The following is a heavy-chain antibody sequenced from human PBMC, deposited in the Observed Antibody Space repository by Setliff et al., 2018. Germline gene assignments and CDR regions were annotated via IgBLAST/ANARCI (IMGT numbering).Heavy chain of an antibody. Sequence: PSETLSLTCNVSGGSIAGSTYYWGWIRQPPGKGLEWIGRIHYRGTTYSNVSLASRLTISVDTSKNQFSLQLTSVTAADTAVYYCARTGTYRYFDSWGQGTRVTVSS. CDR1: GGSIAGSTYY. J-gene: IGHJ4*02. V-gene: IGHV4-39*01. CDR3: ARTGTYRYFDS. CDR2: IHYRGTT. D-gene: IGHD1-1*01.